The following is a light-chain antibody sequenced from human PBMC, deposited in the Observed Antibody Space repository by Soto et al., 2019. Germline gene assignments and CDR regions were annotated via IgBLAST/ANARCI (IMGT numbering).Light chain of an antibody. Sequence: EIVLTQSPDTLSLSPGERATLSCRASQSVSSNYVAWYQQKPGQAPRLLIYGASNRATGIPARFSGSGSGTDFTLTISSLEPEDFAVYYCQQRSNWPPITFGQGTRLEIK. V-gene: IGKV3-11*01. CDR3: QQRSNWPPIT. CDR1: QSVSSN. J-gene: IGKJ5*01. CDR2: GAS.